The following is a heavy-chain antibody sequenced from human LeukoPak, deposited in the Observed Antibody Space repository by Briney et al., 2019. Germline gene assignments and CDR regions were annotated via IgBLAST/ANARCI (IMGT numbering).Heavy chain of an antibody. J-gene: IGHJ4*02. CDR2: INHSGST. Sequence: PSETLSLTCAVYGGSFSGYYWSWIRQPPGKGLEWIGEINHSGSTNYNPSLKSRVTISVDTSKNQFSLKLSSVTAADTAVYYCARGRYYDKPPFDYWGQGTLVTVSS. CDR1: GGSFSGYY. CDR3: ARGRYYDKPPFDY. D-gene: IGHD3-22*01. V-gene: IGHV4-34*01.